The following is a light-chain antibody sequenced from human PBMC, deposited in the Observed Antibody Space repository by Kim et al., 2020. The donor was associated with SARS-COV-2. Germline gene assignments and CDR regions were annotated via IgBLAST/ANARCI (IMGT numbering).Light chain of an antibody. Sequence: EIMMTQSPATLSVSPGERATLSCRASQSVSSNLAWYQQKPGQAPRLLIYSASTRATGIPARFSGGGSGTEFTLTISSLQSEDFAVYYCQQYNNWPPYTFGQGTKLEI. J-gene: IGKJ2*01. V-gene: IGKV3-15*01. CDR3: QQYNNWPPYT. CDR2: SAS. CDR1: QSVSSN.